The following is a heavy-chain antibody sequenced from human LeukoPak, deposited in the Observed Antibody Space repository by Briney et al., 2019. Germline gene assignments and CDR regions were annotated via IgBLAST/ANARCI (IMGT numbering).Heavy chain of an antibody. J-gene: IGHJ3*02. Sequence: QSGGSLRLSCAASGFTFSNYAMHWVRQAPGKGLEWVSAISGSGGSTYYADSVKGRFTISRDNSKNTLYLQMNSLRAEDTAVYYCAKGEDTAMVNAFDIWGQGTMVTVSS. CDR3: AKGEDTAMVNAFDI. D-gene: IGHD5-18*01. CDR1: GFTFSNYA. CDR2: ISGSGGST. V-gene: IGHV3-23*01.